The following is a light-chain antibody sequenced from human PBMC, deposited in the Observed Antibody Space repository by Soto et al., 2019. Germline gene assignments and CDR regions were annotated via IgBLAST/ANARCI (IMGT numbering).Light chain of an antibody. CDR2: AAS. V-gene: IGKV1-27*01. CDR3: QNYSGAPWT. J-gene: IGKJ1*01. Sequence: DIQMTQSPSSLSASVGDRVTITCRASQGISTYLVWYQQKPGTVPTLLIFAASTLQSGVPARFSGSGSGTDFTLTISSLQPEDVATYYCQNYSGAPWTFGQGTKVEIK. CDR1: QGISTY.